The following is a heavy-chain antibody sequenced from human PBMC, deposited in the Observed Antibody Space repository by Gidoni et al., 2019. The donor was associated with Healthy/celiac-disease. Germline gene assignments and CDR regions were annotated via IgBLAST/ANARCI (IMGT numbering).Heavy chain of an antibody. CDR1: GGSFSGYY. D-gene: IGHD6-19*01. Sequence: QVQLQQWGAGLLKPSEPLSLTCAVYGGSFSGYYWSWIRQPPGQGLEWMGEINPSGSTTYNPSLKFRVTLSVDTSKNQFSLNRSSVTAAYTAVYYCARRRSRGSIGWYCVELYFDYWGQGTLVTVSS. CDR3: ARRRSRGSIGWYCVELYFDY. CDR2: INPSGST. J-gene: IGHJ4*02. V-gene: IGHV4-34*01.